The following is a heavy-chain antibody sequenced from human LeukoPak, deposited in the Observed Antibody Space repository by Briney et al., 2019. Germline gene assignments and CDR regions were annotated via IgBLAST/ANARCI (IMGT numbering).Heavy chain of an antibody. V-gene: IGHV1-2*02. CDR3: ARDQASIRSGAPPAF. J-gene: IGHJ4*02. CDR1: GYTFTGYY. Sequence: ASVKVSCKASGYTFTGYYMHWVRQAPGQGLEWMGWINPNSGGTNYAQKFQGRVTMTRDTSISTAYMELSRLRSDDTAVYYCARDQASIRSGAPPAFWGQGTLVTVSS. CDR2: INPNSGGT. D-gene: IGHD1-26*01.